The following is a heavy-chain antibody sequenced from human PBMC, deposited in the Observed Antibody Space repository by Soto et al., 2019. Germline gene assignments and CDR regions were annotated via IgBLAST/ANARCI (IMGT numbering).Heavy chain of an antibody. CDR3: ARDPKTSGGQHWAFNYFDS. CDR1: GFTFSSYG. D-gene: IGHD7-27*01. J-gene: IGHJ4*02. CDR2: ISYDGSNK. V-gene: IGHV3-30*03. Sequence: GGSLRLSCAASGFTFSSYGMHWVRQAPGKGLEWVAVISYDGSNKYYADSVKGRFTISRDNSKSTLYLQVDSLRPEDAAVYYCARDPKTSGGQHWAFNYFDSWGQGTLVTVSS.